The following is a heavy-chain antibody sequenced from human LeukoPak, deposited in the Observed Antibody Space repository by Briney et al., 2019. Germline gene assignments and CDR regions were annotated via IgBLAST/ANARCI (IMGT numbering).Heavy chain of an antibody. D-gene: IGHD3-10*01. V-gene: IGHV3-48*03. CDR1: GFTFSSYE. J-gene: IGHJ5*02. Sequence: GGSLRLSCAASGFTFSSYEMNWVRQAPGKGLEWVSYISSSGSTIYYADSVKGRFTISRDNAKNSLYLQMNSLRAEDTAVYYCAKDRPRLLWFGELLSNWFDPWGQGTLVTVSS. CDR3: AKDRPRLLWFGELLSNWFDP. CDR2: ISSSGSTI.